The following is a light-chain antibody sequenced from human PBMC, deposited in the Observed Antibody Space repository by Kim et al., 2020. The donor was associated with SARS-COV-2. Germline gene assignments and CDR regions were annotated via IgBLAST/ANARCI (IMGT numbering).Light chain of an antibody. CDR1: SLRRYY. Sequence: ALGQTVRITCQGDSLRRYYASWYHQKPGQAPVLVINAENNRPSGIPDRFSGSRSGNTASLTITGAQAEDEADYYCNSRDSSGDYMIFGGGTQLTVL. CDR2: AEN. V-gene: IGLV3-19*01. J-gene: IGLJ2*01. CDR3: NSRDSSGDYMI.